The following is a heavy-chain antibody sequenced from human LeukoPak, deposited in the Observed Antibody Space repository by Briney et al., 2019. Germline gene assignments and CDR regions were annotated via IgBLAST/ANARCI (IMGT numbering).Heavy chain of an antibody. CDR1: GGSFSGYY. D-gene: IGHD4-17*01. J-gene: IGHJ5*02. CDR2: IYYSGSS. V-gene: IGHV4-59*08. Sequence: PSETLSLTCAVYGGSFSGYYWSWIRLPPGKGLEWIGYIYYSGSSNYNPSLKSRVTMSVDTSKNQFSLKLTSVTAADTAVYYCARRLRQNLFDPWGQGTLVTVSS. CDR3: ARRLRQNLFDP.